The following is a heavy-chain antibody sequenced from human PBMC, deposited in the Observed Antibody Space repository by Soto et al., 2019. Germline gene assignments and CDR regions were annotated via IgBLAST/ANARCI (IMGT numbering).Heavy chain of an antibody. CDR1: GGSVSSGSYY. Sequence: PSETLSLTCTVSGGSVSSGSYYWSWIRQPPGKGLEWIGYIYYSGSTNYNPSLKSRVTISVDTSKNQFSLKLSSVTAADAAVYYCARDSCSGGSCYSPLVAFDIWRQGTMVTVSS. J-gene: IGHJ3*02. CDR2: IYYSGST. D-gene: IGHD2-15*01. V-gene: IGHV4-61*01. CDR3: ARDSCSGGSCYSPLVAFDI.